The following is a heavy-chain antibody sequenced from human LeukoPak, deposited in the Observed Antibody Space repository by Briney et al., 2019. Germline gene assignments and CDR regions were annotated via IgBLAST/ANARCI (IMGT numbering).Heavy chain of an antibody. CDR2: IKQDGSDK. CDR3: AKEVWGPEY. V-gene: IGHV3-7*01. J-gene: IGHJ4*02. CDR1: GFTFTKYW. Sequence: GDSLRLSCAASGFTFTKYWMTWVRQAPGKGLEWVGNIKQDGSDKNYMDSVKGRFTISRDNTKNSAYLQMSSLRAEDTAVYYCAKEVWGPEYWGQGTLATVSS. D-gene: IGHD1-14*01.